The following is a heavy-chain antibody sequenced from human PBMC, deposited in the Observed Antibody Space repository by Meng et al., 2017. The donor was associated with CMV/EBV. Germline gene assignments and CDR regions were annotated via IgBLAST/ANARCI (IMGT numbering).Heavy chain of an antibody. CDR1: GGSISSGDYY. CDR3: AREGDNPFDY. CDR2: IYYSGST. Sequence: QGQGRGWGPGGVKPSQALSLTCTVSGGSISSGDYYWSWIRQPPGKGLEWIGYIYYSGSTYYNPSLKSRVTISVDTSKNQFSLKLSSVTAADTAVYYCAREGDNPFDYWGQGTLVTVSS. D-gene: IGHD2-21*02. J-gene: IGHJ4*02. V-gene: IGHV4-30-4*08.